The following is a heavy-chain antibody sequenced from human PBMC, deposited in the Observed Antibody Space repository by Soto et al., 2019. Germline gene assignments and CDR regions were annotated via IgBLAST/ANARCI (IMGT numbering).Heavy chain of an antibody. CDR3: AKGLGSVDSPFDC. CDR2: LSGSGVST. D-gene: IGHD5-12*01. J-gene: IGHJ4*02. V-gene: IGHV3-23*01. CDR1: GFTFSSYA. Sequence: GGSLRLSCAASGFTFSSYAMTWVRRAPGKGLEWVSALSGSGVSTYYAESVKGRFTISRDNSQNRLYLQMNSLRGEDSAVYFCAKGLGSVDSPFDCWGQGTLVTVSS.